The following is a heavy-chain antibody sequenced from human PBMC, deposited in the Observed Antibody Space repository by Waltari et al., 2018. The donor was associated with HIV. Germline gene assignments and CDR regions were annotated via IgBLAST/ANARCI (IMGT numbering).Heavy chain of an antibody. D-gene: IGHD6-13*01. J-gene: IGHJ4*02. Sequence: QVQLQESGPGLVKPSETLSLSCSVSGGSIRSGSYYWGWIRQSPGKGLEWIGSIHFSGSTNYKPSLVSRATIFVDTTKNQFSLRLRSVAAEDTAVYYCARHFGGSGWYALDYWGQGSLVTVSS. CDR2: IHFSGST. V-gene: IGHV4-39*01. CDR3: ARHFGGSGWYALDY. CDR1: GGSIRSGSYY.